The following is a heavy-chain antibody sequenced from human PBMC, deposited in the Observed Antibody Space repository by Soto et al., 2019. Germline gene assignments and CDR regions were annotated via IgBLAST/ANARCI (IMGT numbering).Heavy chain of an antibody. J-gene: IGHJ5*02. CDR3: AKPRSSLEWPPFDP. CDR2: IKSDGTTA. V-gene: IGHV3-30-3*02. D-gene: IGHD3-3*01. Sequence: VESGGGVVQPGRSRRLSCVTSGFTFRSYGMHWVRQSPDKGLEWVAVIKSDGTTADYIESVKGRFLISRDNSKKTVYLQMNNLRPEDTGIYYCAKPRSSLEWPPFDPWGQGTLVTVSS. CDR1: GFTFRSYG.